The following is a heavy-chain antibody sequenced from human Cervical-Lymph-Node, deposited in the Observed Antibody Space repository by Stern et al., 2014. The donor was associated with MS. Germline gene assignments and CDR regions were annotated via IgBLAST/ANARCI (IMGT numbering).Heavy chain of an antibody. Sequence: QAKLQESGPGLVKPSETLSLTRSVSSGSISSYYWSWIRQSPVKGLEWIGTIDDRGITKYNPSLSSRVTISLDTSNNQFSLKVSSVTAADTAVYYCAGQYCSMTGCYGLPPYFYYGLGVWGQGTTITVSS. CDR1: SGSISSYY. D-gene: IGHD2-2*01. CDR2: IDDRGIT. V-gene: IGHV4-59*08. J-gene: IGHJ6*02. CDR3: AGQYCSMTGCYGLPPYFYYGLGV.